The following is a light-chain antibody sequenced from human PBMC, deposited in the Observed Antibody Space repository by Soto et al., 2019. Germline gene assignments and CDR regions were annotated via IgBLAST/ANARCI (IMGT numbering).Light chain of an antibody. V-gene: IGLV2-18*02. CDR1: SSDVGSYNR. CDR2: EVS. Sequence: QSVLTQPPSVSGSPGQSVTISCTGTSSDVGSYNRVSWYQQPPGTAPKLMIYEVSNRPSGVPDRFSGSKSGNTASLTISGLQAEDEADYYCSSYTSSSTVVLGGGTQLTVL. CDR3: SSYTSSSTVV. J-gene: IGLJ2*01.